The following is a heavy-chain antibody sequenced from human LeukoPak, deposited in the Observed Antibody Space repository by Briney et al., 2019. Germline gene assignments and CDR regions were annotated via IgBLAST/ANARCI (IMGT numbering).Heavy chain of an antibody. CDR2: ITSSSSYI. D-gene: IGHD6-13*01. V-gene: IGHV3-21*04. J-gene: IGHJ3*02. CDR3: ARDHSSSWYRNGGAFDI. CDR1: GFTFSSYN. Sequence: GGSLRLSCAASGFTFSSYNMNWVRQAPGKGLEWVSSITSSSSYIYYADSVKGRFTISRDNAKNSLYLQMNSLRAEDTAVYYCARDHSSSWYRNGGAFDIWGQGTMVTVSS.